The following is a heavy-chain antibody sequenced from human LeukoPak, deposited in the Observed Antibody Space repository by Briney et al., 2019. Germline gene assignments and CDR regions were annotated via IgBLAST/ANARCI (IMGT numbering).Heavy chain of an antibody. CDR1: GYTFTSYA. J-gene: IGHJ4*02. Sequence: ASLKVSCKASGYTFTSYAIHWVRQAPGQRLEWMGWINVGNGNTKYSQGFQGRVTITRDTSASTAYMELSSLRSEDMAVYYCARSLYSSGRVIDYWGQGALVTVSS. CDR2: INVGNGNT. V-gene: IGHV1-3*03. CDR3: ARSLYSSGRVIDY. D-gene: IGHD6-19*01.